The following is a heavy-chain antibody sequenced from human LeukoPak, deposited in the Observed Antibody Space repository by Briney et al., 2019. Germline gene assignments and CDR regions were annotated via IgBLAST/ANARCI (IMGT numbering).Heavy chain of an antibody. CDR2: IYYRAGT. J-gene: IGHJ4*02. D-gene: IGHD6-19*01. Sequence: PSETLSLTCTDSGGFMSSYYWSWIRQAPGKGMEWIGYIYYRAGTSYNPSLKSRVTISEDTSKNQVSLRLNSVTAADTAVYYCATGRWLAPIDHWGQGTLVTVSS. CDR1: GGFMSSYY. V-gene: IGHV4-59*01. CDR3: ATGRWLAPIDH.